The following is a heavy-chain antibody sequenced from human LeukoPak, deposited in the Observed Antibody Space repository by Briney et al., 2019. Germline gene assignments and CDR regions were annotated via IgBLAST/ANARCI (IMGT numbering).Heavy chain of an antibody. J-gene: IGHJ4*02. CDR1: GFTFNNAW. CDR3: TTVGLSGYYDGNGYYYFDY. CDR2: IKSKSNGGTT. Sequence: GGSLRLSCAASGFTFNNAWMSWVRQAPGKGLEWVGRIKSKSNGGTTDYAAPVKGRFTISRDDSKDTPYLQMNSLKTEDTALYYWTTVGLSGYYDGNGYYYFDYWGQGTLVTVSS. D-gene: IGHD3-22*01. V-gene: IGHV3-15*01.